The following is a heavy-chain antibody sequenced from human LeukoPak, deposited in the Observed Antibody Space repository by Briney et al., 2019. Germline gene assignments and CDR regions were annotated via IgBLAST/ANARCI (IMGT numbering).Heavy chain of an antibody. Sequence: GSLRLSCAASGFTFSSYSMNWVRQAPGKGLEWVSSISSSSSYIYYADSVRGRFTISRDNSKNTLYLQMNSLRAEDTAIYYCAKTGLKVPRSYFDYWGQGALVTVSS. CDR1: GFTFSSYS. CDR2: ISSSSSYI. CDR3: AKTGLKVPRSYFDY. J-gene: IGHJ4*02. D-gene: IGHD3-10*01. V-gene: IGHV3-21*04.